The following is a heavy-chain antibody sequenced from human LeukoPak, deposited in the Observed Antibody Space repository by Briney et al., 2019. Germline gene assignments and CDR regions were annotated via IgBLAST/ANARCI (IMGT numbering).Heavy chain of an antibody. J-gene: IGHJ6*03. CDR2: IYPGDSDT. CDR3: ARHHMTSVTTAPFYYIDV. V-gene: IGHV5-51*01. Sequence: GESLKISCKVSGYSFTNYWIGWVRQMPAKGLEWMGIIYPGDSDTRYSPSFQDQVTISADKSISTAYLQWSSLKASDTAIYYCARHHMTSVTTAPFYYIDVWGTGATVTVSS. CDR1: GYSFTNYW. D-gene: IGHD4-17*01.